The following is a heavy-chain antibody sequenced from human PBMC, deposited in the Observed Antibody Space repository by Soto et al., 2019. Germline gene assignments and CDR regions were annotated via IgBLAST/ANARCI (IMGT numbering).Heavy chain of an antibody. J-gene: IGHJ4*02. Sequence: PGRSLRLSCAASGFTFNNYAMSWVRQAPGKGLEWVSVVSGSSGSSGYADSVKGRFTISRDNSKNTLYLQMNSLRDEDTAVYYCAKVIVVIAAAGDYFDYWGQGILVTASS. CDR1: GFTFNNYA. CDR3: AKVIVVIAAAGDYFDY. D-gene: IGHD2-15*01. CDR2: VSGSSGSS. V-gene: IGHV3-23*01.